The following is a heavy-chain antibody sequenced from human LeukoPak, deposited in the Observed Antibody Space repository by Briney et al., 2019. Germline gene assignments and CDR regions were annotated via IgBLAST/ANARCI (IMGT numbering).Heavy chain of an antibody. CDR1: GFTFSSYA. CDR2: ISYDGSNK. Sequence: GGSLRLSCAASGFTFSSYAMHWVRQAPGKGLEWVAVISYDGSNKYYADSVKGRFTISRDNSKNTLYLQMNSLRAEDTAVYYCAKDLYYDFWSGLDSDAFDIWGQGTMVTVSS. V-gene: IGHV3-30*04. CDR3: AKDLYYDFWSGLDSDAFDI. J-gene: IGHJ3*02. D-gene: IGHD3-3*01.